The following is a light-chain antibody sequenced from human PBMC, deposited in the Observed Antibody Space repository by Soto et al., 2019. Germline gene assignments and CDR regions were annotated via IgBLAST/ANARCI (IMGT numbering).Light chain of an antibody. CDR1: SSNIGSKT. CDR3: SAWDASLIGYV. CDR2: SNY. Sequence: QSALTQPPSASGTPGQRLTISCSGSSSNIGSKTVNWYQQLPGTAPKLLIYSNYQRPSGVPDRFSGSKSGTSASLAFSGLLFGDEVFYYFSAWDASLIGYVFGTGPKVPAL. V-gene: IGLV1-44*01. J-gene: IGLJ1*01.